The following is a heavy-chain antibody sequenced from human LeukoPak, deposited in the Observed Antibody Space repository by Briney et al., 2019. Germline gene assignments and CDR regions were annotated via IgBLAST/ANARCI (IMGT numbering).Heavy chain of an antibody. V-gene: IGHV3-23*01. CDR2: INESGGST. Sequence: GGSLRLSCAASGFTFSSYAMSWVRQAPGKGLEWVSAINESGGSTYYADSVRGRLTISRDNAKNSLYLQMNSLRAEDTAVYYCARTKPLANWFDPWGQGTLVTVSS. J-gene: IGHJ5*02. CDR3: ARTKPLANWFDP. CDR1: GFTFSSYA. D-gene: IGHD1-7*01.